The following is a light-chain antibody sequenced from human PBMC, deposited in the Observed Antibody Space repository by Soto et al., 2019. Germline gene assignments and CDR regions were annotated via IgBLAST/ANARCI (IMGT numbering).Light chain of an antibody. Sequence: ETGLPQSPGTLSLSPGERVTLSCRASQSVCNRCLAWYQQKPGQSPRLLIYGASTRATGIPDRFSGSGSGTDFTLTISRLEPEDFAVYYCQHYGTTPWTFGQGTKVGIK. CDR3: QHYGTTPWT. CDR1: QSVCNRC. V-gene: IGKV3-20*01. CDR2: GAS. J-gene: IGKJ1*01.